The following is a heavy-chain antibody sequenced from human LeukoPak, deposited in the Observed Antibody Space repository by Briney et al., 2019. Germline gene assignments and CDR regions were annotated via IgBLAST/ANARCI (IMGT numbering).Heavy chain of an antibody. CDR3: AKDPLIFVVVTAHWYFDL. Sequence: GGSLRLSCAASGFPFNHYTMTWVPQAPGKGSEWVSSISNGGDGTFYADSVKGRFTISRDNSKNAVYLQMNSLRADDTAVYYCAKDPLIFVVVTAHWYFDLWGRGTLVTVSS. J-gene: IGHJ2*01. CDR1: GFPFNHYT. CDR2: ISNGGDGT. D-gene: IGHD2-21*02. V-gene: IGHV3-23*01.